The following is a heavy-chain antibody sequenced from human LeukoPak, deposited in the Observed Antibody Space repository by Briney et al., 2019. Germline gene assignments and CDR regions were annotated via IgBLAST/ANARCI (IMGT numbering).Heavy chain of an antibody. CDR1: GGSISSSSYY. D-gene: IGHD6-13*01. CDR2: IYYSGST. V-gene: IGHV4-39*07. CDR3: ARDQGRQLILDYYYYMDA. Sequence: SETLSLTCTVSGGSISSSSYYWGWIRQPPGKGLEWIGSIYYSGSTYYNPSLKGRVTISVDTSKNQFSLKLSSVTAADTAVYYCARDQGRQLILDYYYYMDAWGKGTTVTISS. J-gene: IGHJ6*03.